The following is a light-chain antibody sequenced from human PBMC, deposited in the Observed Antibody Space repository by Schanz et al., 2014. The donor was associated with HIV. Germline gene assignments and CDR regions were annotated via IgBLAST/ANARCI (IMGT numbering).Light chain of an antibody. CDR2: GAS. Sequence: EVVLTQSPGTLSLSPGERATLSCRASQSVSTHLAWYQQKPGQAPTLLIYGASKRATGIPYRFIGGWSGTDFTLTINRLEPEDYAVYYCQQYGSSPRTFGHGTKVE. V-gene: IGKV3-20*01. CDR1: QSVSTH. CDR3: QQYGSSPRT. J-gene: IGKJ1*01.